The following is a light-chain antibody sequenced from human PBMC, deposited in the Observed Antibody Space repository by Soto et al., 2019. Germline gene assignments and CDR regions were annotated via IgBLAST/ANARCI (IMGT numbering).Light chain of an antibody. CDR3: QQRSNWLMYT. J-gene: IGKJ2*01. V-gene: IGKV3-11*01. CDR1: QSVCSY. CDR2: DAS. Sequence: EIVLTQSPATLSLSPGERATLSYRASQSVCSYLAWYQQKPGQAPRLLIYDASNRATGIPARFSGSGSGTDFTLTISSLEPEDFAVYYCQQRSNWLMYTFGQGSKLEIK.